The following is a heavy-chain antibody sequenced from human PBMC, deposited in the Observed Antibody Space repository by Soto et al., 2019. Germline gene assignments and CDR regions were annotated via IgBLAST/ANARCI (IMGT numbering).Heavy chain of an antibody. Sequence: EVQVVQSGGGLVQPGGSLRLSCAASGFSVASTYMTWVRQAPGRGLRWVSMIHTGGLKHFADFVKGRVSLSRDTSTNTLYLEMNSLRPDDTAVYYCATWGSGSHYLDHWGQGSLVTVSS. CDR2: IHTGGLK. CDR1: GFSVASTY. D-gene: IGHD7-27*01. CDR3: ATWGSGSHYLDH. V-gene: IGHV3-53*04. J-gene: IGHJ4*02.